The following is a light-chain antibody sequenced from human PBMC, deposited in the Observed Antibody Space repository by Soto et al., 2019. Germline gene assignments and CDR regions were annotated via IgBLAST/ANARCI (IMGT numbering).Light chain of an antibody. CDR1: QTVSRW. V-gene: IGKV1-5*03. Sequence: MTKSRKTLSAAVGEDLGSPRRASQTVSRWLAWYQQKPGKAPQLLIEKASTLESGVPSRFSGSGSGTDVTLTVLSLQPEDYATYYSQLFLIFPITCGPGTRLEIK. CDR2: KAS. CDR3: QLFLIFPIT. J-gene: IGKJ5*01.